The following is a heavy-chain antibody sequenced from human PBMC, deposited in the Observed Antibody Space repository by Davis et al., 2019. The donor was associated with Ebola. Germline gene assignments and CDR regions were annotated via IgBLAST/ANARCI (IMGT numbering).Heavy chain of an antibody. J-gene: IGHJ4*02. CDR1: GFTFSDYY. Sequence: GESLKISCAASGFTFSDYYMSWIRQAPGKGLEWVSYISSSGSTIYYADSVKGRFTISRDNAKNSLYLQMNSLRAEDTAVYYCAKAPLRIVVVINYFDYWGQGTLVTVSS. CDR2: ISSSGSTI. CDR3: AKAPLRIVVVINYFDY. V-gene: IGHV3-11*01. D-gene: IGHD3-22*01.